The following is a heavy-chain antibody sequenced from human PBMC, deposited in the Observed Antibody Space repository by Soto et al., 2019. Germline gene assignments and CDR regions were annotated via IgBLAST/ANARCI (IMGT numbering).Heavy chain of an antibody. D-gene: IGHD2-21*01. J-gene: IGHJ2*01. CDR3: ARAFIPNRFLIDY. CDR2: TKQDGSEK. CDR1: GFTFSHYW. V-gene: IGHV3-7*04. Sequence: PGGSLRLSCAASGFTFSHYWLSWVRQAPGKGLEWVATTKQDGSEKYYVDSVKGRFTISRDNAKDSLYLQMNSLRAEDTAVYYCARAFIPNRFLIDYWGRGTLVTVSS.